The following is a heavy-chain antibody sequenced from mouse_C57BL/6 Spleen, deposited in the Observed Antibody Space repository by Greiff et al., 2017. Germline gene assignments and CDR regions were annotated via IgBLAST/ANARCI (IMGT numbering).Heavy chain of an antibody. CDR2: ISSGSSTI. CDR1: GFTFSDYG. Sequence: DVQLVESGGGLVKPGGSLKLSCAASGFTFSDYGMHWVRQAPEKGLEWVAYISSGSSTIYYADTVKGRFTISRDNAKNTLFLQMTSLRSEDTAMYYCARPRDGYYGAMDYWGQGTSVTVSS. CDR3: ARPRDGYYGAMDY. D-gene: IGHD2-3*01. V-gene: IGHV5-17*01. J-gene: IGHJ4*01.